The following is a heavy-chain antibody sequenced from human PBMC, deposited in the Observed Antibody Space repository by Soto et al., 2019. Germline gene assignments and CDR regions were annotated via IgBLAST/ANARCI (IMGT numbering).Heavy chain of an antibody. Sequence: SETLSLSCTVSGGSISSGDYYWSWIRQPPGKGLEWIGYIYYSGSTYYNPSLKSRVTISVDTSKNQFSLKLSSVTAADMAVYYCARVISSWPVDYWGQGTLVTVSS. J-gene: IGHJ4*02. D-gene: IGHD6-13*01. CDR1: GGSISSGDYY. V-gene: IGHV4-30-4*01. CDR2: IYYSGST. CDR3: ARVISSWPVDY.